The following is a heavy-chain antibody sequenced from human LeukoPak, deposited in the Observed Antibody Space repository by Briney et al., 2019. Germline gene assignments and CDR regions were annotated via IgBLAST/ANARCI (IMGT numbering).Heavy chain of an antibody. D-gene: IGHD2-21*02. CDR3: VHCGGDCYPCCGMDA. Sequence: GGSLRLSCAASGFTSSTYAMSWVRQAPGKGLEWVSVISGSGGSTYYADSVKGRFIISRGNSKNTLYLQINTLRAEDTAVYYCVHCGGDCYPCCGMDAWGQGTTVTVSS. V-gene: IGHV3-23*01. CDR1: GFTSSTYA. J-gene: IGHJ6*02. CDR2: ISGSGGST.